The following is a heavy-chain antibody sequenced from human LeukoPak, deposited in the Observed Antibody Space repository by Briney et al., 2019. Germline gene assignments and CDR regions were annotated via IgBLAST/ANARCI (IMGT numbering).Heavy chain of an antibody. CDR3: ASFGVCSTSCYPAFDI. Sequence: SETLSLTCAVYGGSFSGCYWSWIRQPPGKGLEWIGEINHSGSTNYNPSLKSRVTISVDTSKNQFSLKLSSVTAADTAVYYCASFGVCSTSCYPAFDIWGQGTMVTVSS. D-gene: IGHD2-2*01. CDR1: GGSFSGCY. V-gene: IGHV4-34*01. CDR2: INHSGST. J-gene: IGHJ3*02.